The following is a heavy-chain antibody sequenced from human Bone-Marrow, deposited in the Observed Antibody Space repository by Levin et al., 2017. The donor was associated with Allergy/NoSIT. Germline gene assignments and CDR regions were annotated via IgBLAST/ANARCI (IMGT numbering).Heavy chain of an antibody. CDR3: ARDGNDFWRG. CDR2: ISPNGGST. CDR1: GYIFTYYF. J-gene: IGHJ4*02. V-gene: IGHV1-46*01. D-gene: IGHD3-3*01. Sequence: PGESLKISCKASGYIFTYYFMHWVRQAPGQGIEWMGIISPNGGSTSYAQKFQGRINMTSDTSTSTVHMELSNLRSEDTAVYYCARDGNDFWRGWGQGTLVTVSS.